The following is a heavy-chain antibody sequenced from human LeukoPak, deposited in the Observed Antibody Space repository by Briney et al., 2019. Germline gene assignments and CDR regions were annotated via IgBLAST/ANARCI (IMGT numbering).Heavy chain of an antibody. CDR2: INPADGNT. J-gene: IGHJ4*02. V-gene: IGHV1-18*04. CDR3: ARKLVFDY. Sequence: ASVRVSCKTSGYRFTKYGISWVRQAPGQGLEWMGWINPADGNTTSARKFHGRLIMTTDTSTNTAHMEMRGLRSDDTAVYCCARKLVFDYWGQGTLVSVSS. CDR1: GYRFTKYG.